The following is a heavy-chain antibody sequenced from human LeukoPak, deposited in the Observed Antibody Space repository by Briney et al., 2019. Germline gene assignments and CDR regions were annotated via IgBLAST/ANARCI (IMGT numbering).Heavy chain of an antibody. Sequence: ASVKVSCKASGYTFTSYGISWVRQAPGQGLEWMGWISAYNGNTNYAQKLQGSVTMTTDTSTSTAYMELRSLRSDDTAVYYCARNPGYSSSWYVPPRVYYYMDVWGKGTTVTISS. J-gene: IGHJ6*03. V-gene: IGHV1-18*01. CDR2: ISAYNGNT. D-gene: IGHD6-13*01. CDR3: ARNPGYSSSWYVPPRVYYYMDV. CDR1: GYTFTSYG.